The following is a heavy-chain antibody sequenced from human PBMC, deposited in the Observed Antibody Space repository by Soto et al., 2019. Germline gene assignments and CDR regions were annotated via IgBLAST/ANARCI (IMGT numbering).Heavy chain of an antibody. CDR2: IKSDSGAT. V-gene: IGHV1-2*02. J-gene: IGHJ4*02. D-gene: IGHD6-13*01. CDR1: GYTFTGYY. CDR3: AHSLRYSSSWYYFDY. Sequence: ASVKVSFKASGYTFTGYYIHWVRQAPGQGLEWMGWIKSDSGATKYAPKFQDRVTITKDTSKNQVVLTMTNMDPVDTATYYCAHSLRYSSSWYYFDYWGQGTLVTVSS.